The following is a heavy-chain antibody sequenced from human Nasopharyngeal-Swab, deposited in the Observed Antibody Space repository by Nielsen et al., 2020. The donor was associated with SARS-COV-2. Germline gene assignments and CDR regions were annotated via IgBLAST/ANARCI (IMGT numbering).Heavy chain of an antibody. CDR2: ISGSGGST. D-gene: IGHD3-9*01. CDR1: GFTFSSYA. CDR3: AKDSVLRYFDWLLTYYFDY. Sequence: GGSLRLSCAASGFTFSSYAMSWVRQAPGKGLEWVSAISGSGGSTYYADSVKGRFTISRDNSKNTLYLQMNSLRAEDTAVYYCAKDSVLRYFDWLLTYYFDYWGQGTLVTVSS. V-gene: IGHV3-23*01. J-gene: IGHJ4*02.